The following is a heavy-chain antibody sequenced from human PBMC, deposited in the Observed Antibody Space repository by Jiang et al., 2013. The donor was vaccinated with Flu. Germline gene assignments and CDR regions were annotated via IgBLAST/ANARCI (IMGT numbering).Heavy chain of an antibody. D-gene: IGHD3-22*01. CDR1: GFTFSNSG. CDR3: AKERYYYDSGGYPLGGPCDS. CDR2: VWYDGSHE. J-gene: IGHJ4*02. V-gene: IGHV3-33*06. Sequence: LVESGGGVVQPGRSLRLSCAASGFTFSNSGMHWVRQAPGKGLEWVAVVWYDGSHEYYVDSVKGRFTISRDNSKNTLYLQMNSLRVEDTAVYYCAKERYYYDSGGYPLGGPCDSWGQGTLVTVSA.